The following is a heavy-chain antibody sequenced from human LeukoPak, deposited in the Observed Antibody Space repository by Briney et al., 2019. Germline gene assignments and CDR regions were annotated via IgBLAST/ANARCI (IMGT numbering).Heavy chain of an antibody. CDR3: AKQKEHYYDSSGYYYDRYFDY. D-gene: IGHD3-22*01. J-gene: IGHJ4*02. V-gene: IGHV3-23*01. CDR1: GFTFSRYS. Sequence: GGSLRLSCAASGFTFSRYSINWVRQAPGKGLEWVSAISGSGGSTYYADSVKGRFTISRDNSKNTLYLQMNSLRAEDTAVYYCAKQKEHYYDSSGYYYDRYFDYWGQGTLVTVSS. CDR2: ISGSGGST.